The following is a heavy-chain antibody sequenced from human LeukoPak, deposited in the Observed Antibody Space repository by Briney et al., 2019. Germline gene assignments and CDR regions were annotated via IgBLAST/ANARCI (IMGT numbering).Heavy chain of an antibody. CDR2: IYSGGST. CDR3: ARDRGDYYDSSGLH. CDR1: GFTVRSNY. J-gene: IGHJ4*02. V-gene: IGHV3-66*01. D-gene: IGHD3-22*01. Sequence: GGSLRLSCAASGFTVRSNYMSWVRQAPGKGLEWVSAIYSGGSTYYADSVKGRFTISRDNFKNTLYLQMNSLRAEDTAVYYCARDRGDYYDSSGLHWGQGTLVTVSS.